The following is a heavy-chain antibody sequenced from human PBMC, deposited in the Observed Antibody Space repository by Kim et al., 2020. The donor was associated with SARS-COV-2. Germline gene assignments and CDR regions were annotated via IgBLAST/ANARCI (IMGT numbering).Heavy chain of an antibody. Sequence: GGSLRLSCAASGFTVSSNYMSWVRQAPGKGLEWVSVIYSGGSTYYADSVKGRFTITRDNSKNTLYLQMNSLRAEDTAVYYCARAVAYCGGDCYNQWVYYFDYWGQRTLVTVSS. V-gene: IGHV3-66*01. CDR1: GFTVSSNY. CDR2: IYSGGST. D-gene: IGHD2-21*02. J-gene: IGHJ4*02. CDR3: ARAVAYCGGDCYNQWVYYFDY.